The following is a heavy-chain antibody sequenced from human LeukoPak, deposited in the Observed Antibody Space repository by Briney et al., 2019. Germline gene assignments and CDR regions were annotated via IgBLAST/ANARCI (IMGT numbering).Heavy chain of an antibody. J-gene: IGHJ4*02. CDR1: GGTFSSYT. CDR2: IIPILGIA. V-gene: IGHV1-69*02. D-gene: IGHD6-19*01. Sequence: GAAVKVSCKASGGTFSSYTISWVRQAPGQGLEWMGRIIPILGIANYAQKFQGRVTITADKSTSTAYMELSSLRSEDTAVYYCASPVAVAGTHFDYWGQGTLVTVSS. CDR3: ASPVAVAGTHFDY.